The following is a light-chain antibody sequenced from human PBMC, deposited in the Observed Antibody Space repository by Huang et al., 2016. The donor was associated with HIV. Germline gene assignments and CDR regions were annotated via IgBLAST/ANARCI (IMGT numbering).Light chain of an antibody. J-gene: IGKJ1*01. CDR1: QSINTW. V-gene: IGKV1-5*01. CDR2: DAS. Sequence: DIQMTQSPFTLSASVGDRVTIACRASQSINTWLAWYQQKLGKVPKLLMYDASTLERGVPSRFSGSGSGTEFTLTITSLQPDDFATYYCQQYNAYPWTFGQGTKVDIK. CDR3: QQYNAYPWT.